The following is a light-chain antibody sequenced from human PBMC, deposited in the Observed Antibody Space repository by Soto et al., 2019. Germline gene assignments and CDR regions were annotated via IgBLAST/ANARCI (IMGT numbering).Light chain of an antibody. J-gene: IGKJ2*01. CDR2: GKA. V-gene: IGKV3-15*01. CDR3: LQYNDWPYT. Sequence: EIVVTQSPATLSVSPGDRATLSCRASQNVGINLAWYQQKPGQAPRLLIYGKATRATGIPARFSGIGSGTEFTLAISSLQPEDFALYYCLQYNDWPYTFGQGTKLEIK. CDR1: QNVGIN.